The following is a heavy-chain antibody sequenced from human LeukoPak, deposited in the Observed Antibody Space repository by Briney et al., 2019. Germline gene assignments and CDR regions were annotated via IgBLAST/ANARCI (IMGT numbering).Heavy chain of an antibody. V-gene: IGHV4-38-2*01. CDR2: IYHSGST. Sequence: SETLSLTCAVSGYSISSGHYWGWIRQPPGKGLEWIGSIYHSGSTYYNPSLKSRVTISVDTSKNQFSLKLSSVTAADTAVYYCARQGGSGYDNNWFDPWGQGTLVTVSS. CDR3: ARQGGSGYDNNWFDP. CDR1: GYSISSGHY. D-gene: IGHD3-22*01. J-gene: IGHJ5*02.